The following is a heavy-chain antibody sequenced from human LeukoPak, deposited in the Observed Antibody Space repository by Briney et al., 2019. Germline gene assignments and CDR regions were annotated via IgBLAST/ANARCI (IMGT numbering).Heavy chain of an antibody. CDR2: INPSGGST. Sequence: ASVKVSCKASGYTFTSYYMHWVRQAPGQGREWMGIINPSGGSTSYAQKFQGRVTMTRDTSTSTVYMELSSLRSEDTAVYYCARAVGAMITFGGLYYFDYWGQGTLVTVSS. CDR1: GYTFTSYY. D-gene: IGHD3-16*01. V-gene: IGHV1-46*01. J-gene: IGHJ4*02. CDR3: ARAVGAMITFGGLYYFDY.